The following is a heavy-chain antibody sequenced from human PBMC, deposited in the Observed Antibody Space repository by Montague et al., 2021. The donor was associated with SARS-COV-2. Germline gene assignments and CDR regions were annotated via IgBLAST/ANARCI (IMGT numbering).Heavy chain of an antibody. CDR2: ISYDGSNK. D-gene: IGHD6-25*01. Sequence: SLILSCAASGFTFSNYGIHWVRQAPVKGLEWVAVISYDGSNKYYXDSVKGRFTISRDNSKNTLYLQMNSLRTEDTAVYYCAKDWWIKIAAPEYFDYWGQGTPVTVSS. CDR3: AKDWWIKIAAPEYFDY. J-gene: IGHJ4*02. V-gene: IGHV3-30*18. CDR1: GFTFSNYG.